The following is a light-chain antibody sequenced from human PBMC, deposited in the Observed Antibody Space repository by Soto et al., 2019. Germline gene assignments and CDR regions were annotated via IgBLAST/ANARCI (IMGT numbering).Light chain of an antibody. CDR3: QQYYTTPQT. CDR1: QSLLYGGNDRNY. V-gene: IGKV4-1*01. J-gene: IGKJ2*01. Sequence: DIVMTQSPDSLAVSLGERATIDCKSSQSLLYGGNDRNYLAWYQHKPGQSPKLIMYWASTREAGVPDRFSVSGSGTHFTLTISSLQAEDVAVYYCQQYYTTPQTFGQGTKLEIK. CDR2: WAS.